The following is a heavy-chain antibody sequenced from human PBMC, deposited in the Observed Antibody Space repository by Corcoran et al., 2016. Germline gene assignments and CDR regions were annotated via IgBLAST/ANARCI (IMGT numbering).Heavy chain of an antibody. Sequence: QLQLQESGPGLVKPSETLSLTCTVSGGSIISSSYYWGWIRQPPGKGLEWIGNIYYTGSTYYNPSLKSRVTISVDTSKNQFSLKLSSVTAADPAVYYCARHGGSPDWFDPWGQGTLVTVSS. V-gene: IGHV4-39*01. CDR1: GGSIISSSYY. CDR2: IYYTGST. D-gene: IGHD3-16*01. CDR3: ARHGGSPDWFDP. J-gene: IGHJ5*02.